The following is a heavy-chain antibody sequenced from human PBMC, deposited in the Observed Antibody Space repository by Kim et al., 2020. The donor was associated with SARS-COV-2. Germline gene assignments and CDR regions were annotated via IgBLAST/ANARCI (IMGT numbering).Heavy chain of an antibody. V-gene: IGHV3-53*01. CDR1: GLTVSNNY. J-gene: IGHJ4*02. Sequence: GGSLRLSCAVSGLTVSNNYMSWVRQAPGKGLEWVSVIFISGGTSYADSVKGRFTVSRDNSKNTVYLQMNSLRAEDTAVYYCVSWDSWGQGTLDTVSS. CDR3: VSWDS. CDR2: IFISGGT.